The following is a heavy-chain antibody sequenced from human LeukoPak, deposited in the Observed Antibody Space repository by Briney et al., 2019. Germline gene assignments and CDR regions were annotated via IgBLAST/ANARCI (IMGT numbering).Heavy chain of an antibody. Sequence: GGSLRLSCTASIFIVSSSYMSWVRQAPGRGLEWVSVIYSGGSIYYADSVKGRFTISRDNSKNTLYLQMNSLRAEDTAVYYCARAANRAFDIWGQGTMVTVSS. CDR3: ARAANRAFDI. CDR1: IFIVSSSY. CDR2: IYSGGSI. J-gene: IGHJ3*02. D-gene: IGHD1-14*01. V-gene: IGHV3-53*01.